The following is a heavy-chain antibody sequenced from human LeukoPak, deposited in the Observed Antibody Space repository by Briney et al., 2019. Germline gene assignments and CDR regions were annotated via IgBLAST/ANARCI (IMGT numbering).Heavy chain of an antibody. CDR3: ATAITMVRGVNRGNWFDP. Sequence: SETLSLTCTVSGGSISSSSYYWGWIRQPPGKGLEWIGSIYYSGSTYYNPSLKSRVTISVDTSKNQFSLKLSSVTAADTAVYYCATAITMVRGVNRGNWFDPWGQGTLVTVSS. J-gene: IGHJ5*02. CDR1: GGSISSSSYY. V-gene: IGHV4-39*01. D-gene: IGHD3-10*01. CDR2: IYYSGST.